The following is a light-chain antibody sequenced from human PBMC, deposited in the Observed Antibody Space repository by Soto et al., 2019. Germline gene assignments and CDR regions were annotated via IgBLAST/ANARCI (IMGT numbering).Light chain of an antibody. Sequence: QSALTQPASVSGSPGQSITISCTGTSSDVGGYNYVSWYQQHPGKAPKLMIYEVSNRPSGVSNRFSGPKSGNTASLTISGLQAEDEADYYCSSYTSSSTYVFGTGTKLTV. CDR1: SSDVGGYNY. V-gene: IGLV2-14*01. J-gene: IGLJ1*01. CDR3: SSYTSSSTYV. CDR2: EVS.